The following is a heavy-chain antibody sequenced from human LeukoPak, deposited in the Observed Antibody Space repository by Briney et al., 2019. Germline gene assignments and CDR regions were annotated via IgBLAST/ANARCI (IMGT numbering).Heavy chain of an antibody. V-gene: IGHV3-48*03. Sequence: GGSLRLSCAASGFTFGSYEMNWVRQAPGKGLEWVSYISSSGSTIYYADSVKGRFTISRDNAKNSLYLQMNSLRAEDTAVYYCARDRPHALYYDILTGYWAGYYYYYYMDVWGKGTTVTISS. CDR1: GFTFGSYE. J-gene: IGHJ6*03. CDR3: ARDRPHALYYDILTGYWAGYYYYYYMDV. D-gene: IGHD3-9*01. CDR2: ISSSGSTI.